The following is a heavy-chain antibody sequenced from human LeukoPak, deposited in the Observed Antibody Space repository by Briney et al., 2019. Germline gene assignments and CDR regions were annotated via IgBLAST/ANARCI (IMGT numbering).Heavy chain of an antibody. CDR1: GFTFSSYA. J-gene: IGHJ4*02. D-gene: IGHD2-15*01. CDR2: ISGGST. V-gene: IGHV3-23*01. CDR3: VREGWDY. Sequence: GGSLRLSCAASGFTFSSYAMSWVRQAPGKGLEWVSGISGGSTYYADSVKGRITISRDNSKNTLYLEMNSLRAEDTAMYYCVREGWDYWGQETLVTVSS.